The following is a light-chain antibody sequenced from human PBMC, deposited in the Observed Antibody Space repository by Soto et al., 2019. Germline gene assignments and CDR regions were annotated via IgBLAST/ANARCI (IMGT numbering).Light chain of an antibody. Sequence: EIVMTQSPATLSVSPGARATLSCRASQSVSSNLAWYQQKPGQAPRLLIYGASTRATGIPARFSGSGSATEFTRTISSLQSEDFAVYYCQQYNNWPQTFGQGTKVEIK. CDR3: QQYNNWPQT. CDR2: GAS. V-gene: IGKV3-15*01. CDR1: QSVSSN. J-gene: IGKJ1*01.